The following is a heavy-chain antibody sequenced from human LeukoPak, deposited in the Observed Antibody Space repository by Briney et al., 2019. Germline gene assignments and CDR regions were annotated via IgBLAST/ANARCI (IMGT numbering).Heavy chain of an antibody. Sequence: TGGSLRLSCAASGFTFSGYSMNWVRQAPGKGLEWVSYISTSGSTIYYADSVKGRFTISRDNAKNSLYLQMNSLRAEDTAVYYCARNGYNFDYWGQGTLVTVSS. D-gene: IGHD5-24*01. CDR2: ISTSGSTI. CDR3: ARNGYNFDY. V-gene: IGHV3-48*04. J-gene: IGHJ4*02. CDR1: GFTFSGYS.